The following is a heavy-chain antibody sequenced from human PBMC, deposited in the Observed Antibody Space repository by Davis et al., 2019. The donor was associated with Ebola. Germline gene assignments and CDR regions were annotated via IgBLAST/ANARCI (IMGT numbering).Heavy chain of an antibody. Sequence: PGGSLRLSCAASRFTFSSYAMHWVRQAPGKGLEWVAVISYDGTTEYYADSVKGRFTISRDNSKNTLYLQMNSLRAEDTAVYYCAREKRSVHITMIRPWWFDPWGQGTLVTVSS. V-gene: IGHV3-30*01. CDR2: ISYDGTTE. CDR3: AREKRSVHITMIRPWWFDP. D-gene: IGHD3-22*01. J-gene: IGHJ5*02. CDR1: RFTFSSYA.